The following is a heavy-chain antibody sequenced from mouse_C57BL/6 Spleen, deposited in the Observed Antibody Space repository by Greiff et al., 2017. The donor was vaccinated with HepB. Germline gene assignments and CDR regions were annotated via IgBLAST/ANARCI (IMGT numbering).Heavy chain of an antibody. CDR1: GYTFTSYW. CDR3: ARAEYYGSSSYYFDY. J-gene: IGHJ2*01. D-gene: IGHD1-1*01. Sequence: QVHVKQPGAELVMPGASVKLSCKASGYTFTSYWMHWVKQRPGQGLEWIGEIDPSDSYTNYNQKFKGKSTLTVDKSSSTAYMQLSSLTSEDSAVYYCARAEYYGSSSYYFDYWGQGTTLTVSS. CDR2: IDPSDSYT. V-gene: IGHV1-69*01.